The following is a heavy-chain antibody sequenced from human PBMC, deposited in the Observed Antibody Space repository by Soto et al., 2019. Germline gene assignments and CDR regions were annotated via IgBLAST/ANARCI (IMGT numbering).Heavy chain of an antibody. V-gene: IGHV3-30*18. CDR3: AKQLRGSGWYPLDS. Sequence: GALRRACXASELSPISSDMHWVRRAPGKGLEWLAVSSFDGTQQFYGDSVKGRFTVSRDNSNNTLYVEMNSLRTEDTAVYYCAKQLRGSGWYPLDSWGQGTPVTVSS. CDR1: ELSPISSD. D-gene: IGHD6-19*01. CDR2: SSFDGTQQ. J-gene: IGHJ4*02.